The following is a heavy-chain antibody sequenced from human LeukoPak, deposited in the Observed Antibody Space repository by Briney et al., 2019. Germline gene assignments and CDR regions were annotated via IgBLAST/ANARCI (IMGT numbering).Heavy chain of an antibody. CDR1: GFFFNTNA. CDR3: GRDGLVRGIIDN. CDR2: IGNSDET. V-gene: IGHV3-23*01. D-gene: IGHD3-10*01. Sequence: GGSLRLSCAASGFFFNTNAMSWVRQAPGMGLEWVAAIGNSDETYYADAVKGRFTISRDTSKNTLFLQMNNLRAEDTAVYYCGRDGLVRGIIDNWGQGTLVTVSS. J-gene: IGHJ4*02.